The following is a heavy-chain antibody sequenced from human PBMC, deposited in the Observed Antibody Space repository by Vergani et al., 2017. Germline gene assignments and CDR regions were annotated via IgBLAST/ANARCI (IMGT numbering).Heavy chain of an antibody. J-gene: IGHJ6*02. CDR3: ATPQTVTTGGMEV. CDR2: VDPEDGET. Sequence: VQLVQSGAEVKKPGATMKISCKVSGYTFTDHYMHWVTQAPGKGLEWMGLVDPEDGETIYAEKFKGRVTIAADTSTDTAHLELSSLRSEDTAVYYCATPQTVTTGGMEVWGQGTTVTVSS. V-gene: IGHV1-69-2*01. CDR1: GYTFTDHY. D-gene: IGHD4-17*01.